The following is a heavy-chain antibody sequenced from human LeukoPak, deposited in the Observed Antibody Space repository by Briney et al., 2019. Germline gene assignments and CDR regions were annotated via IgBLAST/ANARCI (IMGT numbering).Heavy chain of an antibody. D-gene: IGHD3-3*01. Sequence: SETLSLTCAVYGGSFSGYYWSWIRQPPGKGLEWIGEINHSGSTNYNPSLKSRVTISVDTSKNQFSLKLSSVTAADTAVYYCARARLYYDFWSGYHRVFDYWGQGTLVTVSS. CDR1: GGSFSGYY. V-gene: IGHV4-34*01. J-gene: IGHJ4*02. CDR3: ARARLYYDFWSGYHRVFDY. CDR2: INHSGST.